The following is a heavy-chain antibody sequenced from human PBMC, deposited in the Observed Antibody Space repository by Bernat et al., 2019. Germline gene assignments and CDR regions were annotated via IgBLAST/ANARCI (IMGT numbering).Heavy chain of an antibody. CDR2: ILGNGDST. CDR3: ARDKDGGYAFDY. J-gene: IGHJ4*02. CDR1: GFMFTKYA. Sequence: EVELVESGGTLVQPGGSLRLSCAASGFMFTKYAMHWVRQAPGKGLEYLSSILGNGDSTQYANSVKGRFIISRDNSKNTLYLHMGSLRPDDMAVYYCARDKDGGYAFDYWGQGTLVTVSS. D-gene: IGHD2-15*01. V-gene: IGHV3-64*01.